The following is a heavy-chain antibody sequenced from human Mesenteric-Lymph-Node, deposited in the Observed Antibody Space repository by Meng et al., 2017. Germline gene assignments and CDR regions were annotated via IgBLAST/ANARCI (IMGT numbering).Heavy chain of an antibody. J-gene: IGHJ3*02. CDR1: GGSISSYY. CDR3: ARVRLGQWLVDNAFDI. D-gene: IGHD6-19*01. V-gene: IGHV4-4*07. CDR2: IYTSGST. Sequence: GSLRLSCTVSGGSISSYYWSWIRQPAGKGLEWIGRIYTSGSTNYNPSLKSRVTMSVDTSKNQSSLKLSSVTAADTAVYYCARVRLGQWLVDNAFDIWGQGTMVTVSS.